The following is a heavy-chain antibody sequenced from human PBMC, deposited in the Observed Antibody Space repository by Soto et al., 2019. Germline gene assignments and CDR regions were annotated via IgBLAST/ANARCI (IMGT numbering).Heavy chain of an antibody. D-gene: IGHD6-6*01. CDR2: IYSGGST. V-gene: IGHV3-53*01. J-gene: IGHJ3*02. CDR3: ARDGSIAARPDSDAFDI. Sequence: GGSLRLSCAASGFTVSSNYMSWVRQAPGKGLEWVSVIYSGGSTYYADSVKGRFTISRDNSKNTLYLQMNSLRAEDTAVYYCARDGSIAARPDSDAFDIWGQGTMVTVSS. CDR1: GFTVSSNY.